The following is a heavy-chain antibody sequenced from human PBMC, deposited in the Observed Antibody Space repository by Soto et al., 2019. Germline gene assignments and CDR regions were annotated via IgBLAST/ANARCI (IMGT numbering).Heavy chain of an antibody. J-gene: IGHJ4*02. D-gene: IGHD1-26*01. Sequence: GGSLRLSCTASGFFFNDKWMHWVRQAPGKGLVWVARIDGHSGTTNYADSVRGRFTISRDNAKNTVYLHLNTLTDEDTAVYYCARGGAMGVDHWGQGTLVTVSS. CDR2: IDGHSGTT. CDR3: ARGGAMGVDH. CDR1: GFFFNDKW. V-gene: IGHV3-74*01.